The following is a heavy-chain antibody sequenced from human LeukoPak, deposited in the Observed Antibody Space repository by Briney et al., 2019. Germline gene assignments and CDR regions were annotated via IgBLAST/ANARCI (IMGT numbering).Heavy chain of an antibody. CDR2: ISLAGQT. CDR3: GREGGPYRPLDY. J-gene: IGHJ4*02. V-gene: IGHV4-4*02. Sequence: SGTLSLTCGVSGGSISGTNWWSWVRQPPGQGLEWIGEISLAGQTNYNPSLNGRVTMSLDKSSNQLSLHLTSVTAADTAVYYCGREGGPYRPLDYSGQGTLVTVAS. CDR1: GGSISGTNW.